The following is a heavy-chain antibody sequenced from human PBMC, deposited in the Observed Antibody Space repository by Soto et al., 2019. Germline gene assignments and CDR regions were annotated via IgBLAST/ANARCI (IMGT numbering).Heavy chain of an antibody. CDR3: ARAQSYCSGGSCYFYFDY. D-gene: IGHD2-15*01. CDR2: INPNSGGT. V-gene: IGHV1-2*04. CDR1: GYTFTGYY. Sequence: ASVKVSCKASGYTFTGYYMHWVRQAPGQGLEWMGWINPNSGGTNYAQKFQGWVTMTRDTSISTAYMELSRLRSDETAVYYCARAQSYCSGGSCYFYFDYWGQGTLVTVSS. J-gene: IGHJ4*02.